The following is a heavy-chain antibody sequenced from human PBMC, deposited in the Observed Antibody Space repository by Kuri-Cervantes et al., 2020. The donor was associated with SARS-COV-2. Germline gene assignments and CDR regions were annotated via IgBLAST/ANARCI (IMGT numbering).Heavy chain of an antibody. CDR1: GFTFSGHW. D-gene: IGHD1-1*01. Sequence: GASLKISCAASGFTFSGHWIHWVRHAPGKGLVWVSRINPDGSYTNNADSVKGRFTLSRDNAKNMLFLQMNSLRAEDTAVYYCVRDGDHWNFDYWGQGTLVTVSS. V-gene: IGHV3-74*01. CDR2: INPDGSYT. CDR3: VRDGDHWNFDY. J-gene: IGHJ4*02.